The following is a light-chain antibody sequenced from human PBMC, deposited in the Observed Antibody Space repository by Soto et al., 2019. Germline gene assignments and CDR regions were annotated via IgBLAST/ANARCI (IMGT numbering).Light chain of an antibody. CDR2: DAS. V-gene: IGKV3-11*01. CDR3: QQYNNWPPIT. CDR1: QSVSSY. J-gene: IGKJ5*01. Sequence: EIVLTQSPATLSLSPGERATLSCRASQSVSSYLACYQQQPRQAPRLLIYDASNRATGIPARFSGSGSGTDFTLTIRRLEPEDFAVYYCQQYNNWPPITFGQGTRLEIK.